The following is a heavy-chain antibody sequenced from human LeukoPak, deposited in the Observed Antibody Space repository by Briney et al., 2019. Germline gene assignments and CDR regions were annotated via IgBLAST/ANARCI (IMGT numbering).Heavy chain of an antibody. Sequence: SETLSLTCGVSGGSISNYYYSWIRQAAGKGLEWIGRIYTSGSTKYNPSLKSRVIISVDRSKRQVSLKLSSVTAADTAVYYCASEFSDRFSLDPWGQGTLVTVSS. CDR2: IYTSGST. J-gene: IGHJ5*02. V-gene: IGHV4-4*07. CDR1: GGSISNYY. D-gene: IGHD2/OR15-2a*01. CDR3: ASEFSDRFSLDP.